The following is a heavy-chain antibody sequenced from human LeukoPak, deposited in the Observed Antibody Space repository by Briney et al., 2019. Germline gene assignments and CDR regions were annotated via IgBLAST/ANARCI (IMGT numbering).Heavy chain of an antibody. V-gene: IGHV3-23*01. CDR3: AKDIEYYYDSSGYYYFGFDY. CDR2: ISGSGGST. J-gene: IGHJ4*02. CDR1: GFTFSSYA. Sequence: GASLRLSCAASGFTFSSYAMSWVRQAPGKGLEWVSAISGSGGSTYYADSVKGRFTISRDNSKNTLYLQMNSLGAEDTAVYYCAKDIEYYYDSSGYYYFGFDYWGQGTLVTVSS. D-gene: IGHD3-22*01.